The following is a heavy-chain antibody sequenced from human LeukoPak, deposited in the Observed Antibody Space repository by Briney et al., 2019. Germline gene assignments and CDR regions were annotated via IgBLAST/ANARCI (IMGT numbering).Heavy chain of an antibody. J-gene: IGHJ3*02. V-gene: IGHV4-59*11. CDR3: ARDLVTVTKGFDI. CDR1: GDSFSSHY. Sequence: PSETLSLTCAVSGDSFSSHYWTWIRQPPGRGLEWIGYISYIGTTNYNPSLKSRVTISIDTSKNQFSLKLSSVTTADTAVYCARDLVTVTKGFDIWGLGTMVSVSS. D-gene: IGHD4-17*01. CDR2: ISYIGTT.